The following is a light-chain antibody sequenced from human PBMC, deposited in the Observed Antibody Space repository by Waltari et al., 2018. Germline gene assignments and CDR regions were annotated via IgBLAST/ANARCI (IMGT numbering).Light chain of an antibody. J-gene: IGLJ2*01. V-gene: IGLV3-21*04. Sequence: SYVLTQPPSVSVAPGQTATITCGGSNIGGHSVCWYQQKTGQAPGLIIHFDRDWASGLPARFSASNTGNTATLTIGGVEAGDEAEYYCQVWDSGSDRSGVVFGGGTKLTVL. CDR2: FDR. CDR3: QVWDSGSDRSGVV. CDR1: NIGGHS.